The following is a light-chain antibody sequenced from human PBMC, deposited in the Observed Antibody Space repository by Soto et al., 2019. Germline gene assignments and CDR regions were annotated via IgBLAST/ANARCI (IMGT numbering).Light chain of an antibody. V-gene: IGKV3-20*01. CDR2: GAS. J-gene: IGKJ2*01. CDR3: QQYVSSPRIYT. Sequence: EMGLTQSPGILSLSPGERATLSCRASQSVSSNYIAWYQQKPGQAPRLLIYGASNRATSIPDRFSGSGSGTDFTLTISRLEPEDFAVYYCQQYVSSPRIYTFGQGTKVDSK. CDR1: QSVSSNY.